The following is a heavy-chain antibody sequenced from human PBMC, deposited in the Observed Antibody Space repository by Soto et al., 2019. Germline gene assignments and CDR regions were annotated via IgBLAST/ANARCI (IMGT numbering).Heavy chain of an antibody. CDR2: INHSGST. CDR3: ARGARFRDYYGSGSRGYFDL. CDR1: VGSFSGYY. Sequence: QVQLQQWGAGLLKPSETLSLTCVVYVGSFSGYYWSWIRQPPGKGLEWIGEINHSGSTNYNPSLKSRVTMSLDTSKNQFSLKLSSVAAADTAVYYCARGARFRDYYGSGSRGYFDLWGQGTLVTVSS. D-gene: IGHD3-10*01. J-gene: IGHJ4*02. V-gene: IGHV4-34*01.